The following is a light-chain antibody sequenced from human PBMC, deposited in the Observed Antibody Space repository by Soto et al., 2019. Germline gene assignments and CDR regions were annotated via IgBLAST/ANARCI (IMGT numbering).Light chain of an antibody. CDR1: TSDVGGYNL. CDR3: CSYAGTSTSYV. V-gene: IGLV2-23*01. Sequence: QSALTQPASVSGSPGQSITISCSGTTSDVGGYNLVSWYQQHTAKAPKLLIYEGTQRPSGVSSRFSGSKSGNTASLTISGLQAEDEADYYCCSYAGTSTSYVFGTGTKLTVL. CDR2: EGT. J-gene: IGLJ1*01.